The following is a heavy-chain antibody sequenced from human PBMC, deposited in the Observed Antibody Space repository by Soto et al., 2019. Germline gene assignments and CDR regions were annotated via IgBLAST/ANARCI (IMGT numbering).Heavy chain of an antibody. J-gene: IGHJ5*02. D-gene: IGHD6-13*01. CDR1: GYTFTSYD. Sequence: ASVKVSCKASGYTFTSYDINGVRQATGQGLEWMGWMNPNSGNTGYAQKFQGRVTMTRNTSISTAYMELSSLRSEDTAVYYCARGGAAAGTFDPWGQGTLVTVSS. V-gene: IGHV1-8*02. CDR3: ARGGAAAGTFDP. CDR2: MNPNSGNT.